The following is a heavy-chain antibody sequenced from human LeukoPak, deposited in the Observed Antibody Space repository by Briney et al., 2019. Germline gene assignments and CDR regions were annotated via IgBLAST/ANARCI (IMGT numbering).Heavy chain of an antibody. CDR1: GGSISSYY. CDR3: ARAQTTRGDAFDI. Sequence: PSETLSLTCTVSGGSISSYYWSWIRQPPGKGLEWIGYIYYSGSTNYNPSLKSRVTISVDTSKNQFSPKLSSVTAADTAVYYCARAQTTRGDAFDIWGQGTMVTVSS. J-gene: IGHJ3*02. V-gene: IGHV4-59*01. D-gene: IGHD1-7*01. CDR2: IYYSGST.